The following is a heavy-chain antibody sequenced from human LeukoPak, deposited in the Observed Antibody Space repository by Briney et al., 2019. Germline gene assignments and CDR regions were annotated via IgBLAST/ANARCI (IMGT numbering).Heavy chain of an antibody. CDR1: GFTFSSYE. Sequence: GGSLRLSCAASGFTFSSYEMNCVRQAPGKGLEWVSYISRSWSTIYYADSVKDRFTISRDNAKNSLYLQMNSLRAEDTAVYYCARGSRAYGSGSYPTYWGQGTLVTVSS. D-gene: IGHD3-10*01. J-gene: IGHJ4*02. CDR2: ISRSWSTI. V-gene: IGHV3-48*03. CDR3: ARGSRAYGSGSYPTY.